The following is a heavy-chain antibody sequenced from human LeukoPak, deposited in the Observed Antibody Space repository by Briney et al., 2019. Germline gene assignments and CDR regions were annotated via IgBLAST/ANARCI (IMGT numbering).Heavy chain of an antibody. D-gene: IGHD6-6*01. CDR3: ARLTRLSTSPDRYYLDY. CDR1: GDSISSYY. J-gene: IGHJ4*02. Sequence: SETLSLTCTVSGDSISSYYRSWIRQPPGKGPEWIGYIYTSGGTNYIPSLKGRVTISIDTSKNQFSLKLSSVTAADSAVYYCARLTRLSTSPDRYYLDYWGQGTLVTVSS. CDR2: IYTSGGT. V-gene: IGHV4-4*09.